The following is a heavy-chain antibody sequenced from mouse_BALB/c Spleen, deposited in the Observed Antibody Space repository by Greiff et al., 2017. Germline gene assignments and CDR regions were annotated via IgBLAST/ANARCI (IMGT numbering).Heavy chain of an antibody. CDR1: GYSITSDYA. CDR3: SYYGNYEFAY. V-gene: IGHV3-2*02. Sequence: ESGPGLVKPSQSLSLTCTVTGYSITSDYAWNWIRQFPGNKLEWMGYISYSGSTSYNPSLKSRISITRDTSKNQFFLQLNSVTTEDTATYYCSYYGNYEFAYWGQGTLVTVSA. CDR2: ISYSGST. J-gene: IGHJ3*01. D-gene: IGHD2-10*01.